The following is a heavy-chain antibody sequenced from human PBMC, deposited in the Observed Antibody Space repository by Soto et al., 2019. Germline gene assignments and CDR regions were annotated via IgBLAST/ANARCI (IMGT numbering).Heavy chain of an antibody. V-gene: IGHV3-23*01. Sequence: EVQLLESGGGLVQPGGSLRLSCAASGFTFSSYAMSWVRQAPGKGLEWVSAISGSGGSTYYADSVRGRFTISRDNSKNTRYLQMNSLRAEDTAVYYCAKDWEDIVVVVAAPFDYWGQGTLVTVSS. CDR2: ISGSGGST. CDR3: AKDWEDIVVVVAAPFDY. J-gene: IGHJ4*02. D-gene: IGHD2-15*01. CDR1: GFTFSSYA.